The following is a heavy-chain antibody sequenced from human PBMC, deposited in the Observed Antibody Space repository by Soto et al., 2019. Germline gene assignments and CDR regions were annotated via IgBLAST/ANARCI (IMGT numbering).Heavy chain of an antibody. J-gene: IGHJ6*02. CDR3: ACIFSGGYGYGFYYYGMDV. V-gene: IGHV4-30-2*01. D-gene: IGHD5-18*01. Sequence: SDTLSLTCAVSGGSISSGGYSWSWIRQPPGKGLEWIGYIYHSGSTYYNPSLKSRVTISVDRSKNQFSLKLSSVTAADTAVYYCACIFSGGYGYGFYYYGMDVWGQGTTVTVS. CDR1: GGSISSGGYS. CDR2: IYHSGST.